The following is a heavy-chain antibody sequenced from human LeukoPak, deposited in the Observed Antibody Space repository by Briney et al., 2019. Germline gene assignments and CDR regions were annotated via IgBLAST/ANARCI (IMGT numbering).Heavy chain of an antibody. V-gene: IGHV4-34*01. D-gene: IGHD3-10*01. CDR3: ARDGETYYYGSGSSN. J-gene: IGHJ4*02. CDR1: GGSFSGYY. CDR2: INHSGST. Sequence: SETLSLTCAVDGGSFSGYYWSWIRQPPGKGLEWIGEINHSGSTNYNPSLKSRVTISVDTSKNQFSPKLSSVTAADTAVYYCARDGETYYYGSGSSNWGQGTLVTVSS.